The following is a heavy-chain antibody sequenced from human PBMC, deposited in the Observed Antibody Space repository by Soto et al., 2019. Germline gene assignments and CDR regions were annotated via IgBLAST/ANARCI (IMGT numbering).Heavy chain of an antibody. CDR2: ISYDGSNK. CDR3: ARGTTTSAFSAMDV. J-gene: IGHJ6*02. CDR1: GFTFSNNA. V-gene: IGHV3-30-3*01. Sequence: QVQLVESGGGVVQPGRSLRLSCAASGFTFSNNAMDWVRQAPGKGLEWVAVISYDGSNKYIEESVKGRFTTSRDNSKNTLFLQMNSLRAEDTAVYYCARGTTTSAFSAMDVWGQGTTVTVSS. D-gene: IGHD1-1*01.